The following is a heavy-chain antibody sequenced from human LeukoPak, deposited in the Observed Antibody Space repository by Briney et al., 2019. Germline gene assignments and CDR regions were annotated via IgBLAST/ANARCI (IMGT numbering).Heavy chain of an antibody. D-gene: IGHD6-6*01. CDR2: ISGSGGST. Sequence: LPGGSLRLSCAASGLTFSSYAMSWVRQAPGRGPEWVSAISGSGGSTYYADSVKGRFTMSRDNSKNTLYLQMNSLRAEDTAVYYCAKGRGAARPGDFDYWGQGTLVTVSS. V-gene: IGHV3-23*01. CDR3: AKGRGAARPGDFDY. J-gene: IGHJ4*02. CDR1: GLTFSSYA.